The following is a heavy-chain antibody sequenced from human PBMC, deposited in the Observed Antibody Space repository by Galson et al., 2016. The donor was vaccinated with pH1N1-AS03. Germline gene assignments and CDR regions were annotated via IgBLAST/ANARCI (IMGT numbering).Heavy chain of an antibody. J-gene: IGHJ4*02. Sequence: SLRLSCAISGFTFSVYWMSWVRQAPGKGLEWVATIRDDGSEKYYADSVKGRFTISRDNSKNTLYVQMNSLRAEDTAVYYCARGAKFSGIVGRLKSYFDNWGQGTLVTVSS. CDR2: IRDDGSEK. CDR3: ARGAKFSGIVGRLKSYFDN. V-gene: IGHV3-7*01. CDR1: GFTFSVYW. D-gene: IGHD6-6*01.